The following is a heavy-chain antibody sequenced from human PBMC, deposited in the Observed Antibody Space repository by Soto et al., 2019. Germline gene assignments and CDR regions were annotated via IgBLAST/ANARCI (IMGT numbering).Heavy chain of an antibody. Sequence: SETLSLTCTVSGVSIISSSYYWVLIRQPPGKGLEWIGSIYYSGSTYYNPSLKSRVTISVDTSKNQFSLKLSSVTAADTAVYYCARPKNSCSCIYYIPLSNYYLDYLRQGSLVTVPS. D-gene: IGHD3-10*02. J-gene: IGHJ4*02. V-gene: IGHV4-39*01. CDR2: IYYSGST. CDR1: GVSIISSSYY. CDR3: ARPKNSCSCIYYIPLSNYYLDY.